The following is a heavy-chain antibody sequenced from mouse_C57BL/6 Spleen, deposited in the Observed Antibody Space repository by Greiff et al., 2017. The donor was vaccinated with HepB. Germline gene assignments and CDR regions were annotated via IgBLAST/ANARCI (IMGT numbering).Heavy chain of an antibody. CDR1: GYAFSSSW. CDR2: IYPGDGDT. J-gene: IGHJ4*01. D-gene: IGHD1-1*01. V-gene: IGHV1-82*01. Sequence: QVQLQQSGPELVKPGASVKISCKASGYAFSSSWMNWVKQRPGKGLERIGRIYPGDGDTNYNGKFKGKATLTADKSSSTAYMQLSSLTSEDSAVYFCARGRGSSLYYYAMDYWGQGTSVTVSS. CDR3: ARGRGSSLYYYAMDY.